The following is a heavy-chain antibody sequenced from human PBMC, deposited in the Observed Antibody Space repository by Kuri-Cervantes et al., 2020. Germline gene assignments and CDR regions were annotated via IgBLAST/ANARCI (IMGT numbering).Heavy chain of an antibody. CDR1: GFTFSSYS. CDR2: ISSSSSTI. J-gene: IGHJ6*02. D-gene: IGHD3-3*01. CDR3: ARGYDFWSGYLGLRDYYYGMDV. V-gene: IGHV3-48*02. Sequence: GGSLRLSCAASGFTFSSYSMNWVRQAPGKGLEWVSYISSSSSTIYYANSVKGRFTISRDNAKNSLYLQMNSLRDEDTAVYYCARGYDFWSGYLGLRDYYYGMDVWGQGTTVTVSS.